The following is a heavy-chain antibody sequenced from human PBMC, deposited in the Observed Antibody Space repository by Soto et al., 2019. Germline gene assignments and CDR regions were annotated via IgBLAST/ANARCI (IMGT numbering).Heavy chain of an antibody. CDR1: GFTFSNAW. V-gene: IGHV3-15*07. Sequence: GGSLRLSCAASGFTFSNAWMNWVRQAPGKGLEWVGRIKSKTDGGTTDYAAPVKGRFTISRDDSKNTLYLQMNSLKTEDTAVYYCTALDYYGSGSYYSYYYGMDVWGQGTTVTVSS. CDR2: IKSKTDGGTT. J-gene: IGHJ6*02. CDR3: TALDYYGSGSYYSYYYGMDV. D-gene: IGHD3-10*01.